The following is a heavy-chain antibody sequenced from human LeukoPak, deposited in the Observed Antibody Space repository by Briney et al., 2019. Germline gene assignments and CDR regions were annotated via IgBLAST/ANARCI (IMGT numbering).Heavy chain of an antibody. D-gene: IGHD1-26*01. Sequence: PSETLSLTCTVSGGSISSYYWSWIRQPPGKGLEWIGYIYCSGSTNYNSSLKSRVTISVDTSKNQFSLKLSSVPAADTAVYYCARSVVGAAYYFDYWGQGTLVSVPS. CDR3: ARSVVGAAYYFDY. CDR2: IYCSGST. V-gene: IGHV4-59*08. CDR1: GGSISSYY. J-gene: IGHJ4*02.